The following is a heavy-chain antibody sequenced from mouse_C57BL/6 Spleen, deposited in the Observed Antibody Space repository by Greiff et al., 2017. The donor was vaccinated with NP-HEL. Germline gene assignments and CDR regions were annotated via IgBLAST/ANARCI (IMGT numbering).Heavy chain of an antibody. CDR1: GYTFTSYW. Sequence: QVQLQQPGTELVKPGASVTLSCKASGYTFTSYWMHWVKQRPGQGLEWIGNINPSNGGTNYNEKFKSKATLTVDKSSSTAYMQLSSLTSEDSAVYYCARGFLLLGVVAEDYWGQGTTLTVSS. J-gene: IGHJ2*01. D-gene: IGHD1-1*01. CDR3: ARGFLLLGVVAEDY. CDR2: INPSNGGT. V-gene: IGHV1-53*01.